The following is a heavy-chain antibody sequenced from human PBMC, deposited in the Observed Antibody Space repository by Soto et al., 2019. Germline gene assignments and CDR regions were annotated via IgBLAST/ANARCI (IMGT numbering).Heavy chain of an antibody. J-gene: IGHJ3*01. CDR3: ARRRSTPTFFDV. D-gene: IGHD1-26*01. V-gene: IGHV4-59*11. CDR1: GGSISSHY. Sequence: SETLSLTCTFSGGSISSHYWSWVRQSPGKGLEWIGYIYYSGSTNYNPSLKSRVTISVDTSKNQFSLKLSSVTAADTAVYYCARRRSTPTFFDVWGQGTMVTVSS. CDR2: IYYSGST.